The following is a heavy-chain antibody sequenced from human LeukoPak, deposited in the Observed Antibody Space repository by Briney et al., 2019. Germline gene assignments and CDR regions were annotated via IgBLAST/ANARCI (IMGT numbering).Heavy chain of an antibody. J-gene: IGHJ4*02. CDR1: GASISSHIYY. Sequence: PSETLSLTCTVSGASISSHIYYWSWIRQPAGKGLEWIGRIYTSGSTKYNPSLKSRVTMSLDTSKNQFSLNLSSVTAADTAVYYCAGEFAYWGQGTLVTVPS. CDR3: AGEFAY. CDR2: IYTSGST. V-gene: IGHV4-61*02.